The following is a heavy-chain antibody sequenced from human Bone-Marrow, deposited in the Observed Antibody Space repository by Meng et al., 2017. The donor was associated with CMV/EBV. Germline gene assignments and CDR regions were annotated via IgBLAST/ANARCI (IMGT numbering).Heavy chain of an antibody. J-gene: IGHJ4*02. CDR1: GGSISSSSYY. D-gene: IGHD3-9*01. Sequence: SETLSLTCTVSGGSISSSSYYWGWIRQPPGKGLEWIGSIYYSGSTYYNPSLKSRVTISVDTSKNQFSLKLSSVTAADTAVYYCAREGIDYDILTGYRYYFDYWGQGTLVTVSS. CDR3: AREGIDYDILTGYRYYFDY. CDR2: IYYSGST. V-gene: IGHV4-39*07.